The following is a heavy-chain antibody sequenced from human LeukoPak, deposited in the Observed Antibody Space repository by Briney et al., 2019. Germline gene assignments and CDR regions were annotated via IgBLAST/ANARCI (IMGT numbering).Heavy chain of an antibody. Sequence: PSETLSLTCTVSSGPISSTSYYWGWIRQPPGKGLEWIGTISYNGSTYYNLSLKSRVTSSVDTSKNQFSLKLSSVTAADTAVYYCARLGIQLWYHFDYWGRGTLVTVSS. J-gene: IGHJ4*02. V-gene: IGHV4-39*01. CDR3: ARLGIQLWYHFDY. CDR1: SGPISSTSYY. D-gene: IGHD5-18*01. CDR2: ISYNGST.